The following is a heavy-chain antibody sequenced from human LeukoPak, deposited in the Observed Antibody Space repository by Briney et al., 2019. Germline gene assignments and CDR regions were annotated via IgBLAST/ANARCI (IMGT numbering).Heavy chain of an antibody. Sequence: GGSLRLSCAASGXTFSGCAMHWVRQAPGKGLEWVGLIETKTKNYATAYSASVRGRFIISRDESKNTAFLQMNSLKIDDTAVYYCTRDGGSWSHLDYWGQGALVTVSS. J-gene: IGHJ4*02. V-gene: IGHV3-73*01. D-gene: IGHD2-15*01. CDR1: GXTFSGCA. CDR2: IETKTKNYAT. CDR3: TRDGGSWSHLDY.